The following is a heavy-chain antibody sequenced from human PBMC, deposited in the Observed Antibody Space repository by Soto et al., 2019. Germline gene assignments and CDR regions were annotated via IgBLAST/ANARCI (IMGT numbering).Heavy chain of an antibody. CDR2: IKPDESEK. Sequence: EVQLVESGGGLVQPGGSLRLSCTASGFTFSDSWMTWVRQAPGKGLEWVARIKPDESEKKYADSVKGRFSISRDNAKNSMYLQMGSVRGEDTAVDYCVRGGSNYASWGQGTLVTVSS. CDR1: GFTFSDSW. CDR3: VRGGSNYAS. J-gene: IGHJ5*02. V-gene: IGHV3-7*01. D-gene: IGHD4-4*01.